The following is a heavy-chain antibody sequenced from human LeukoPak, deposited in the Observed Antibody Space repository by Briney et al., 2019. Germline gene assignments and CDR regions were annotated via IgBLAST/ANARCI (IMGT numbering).Heavy chain of an antibody. J-gene: IGHJ4*02. D-gene: IGHD1-26*01. V-gene: IGHV3-23*01. CDR2: ISGSGGST. CDR1: GFTFSSYA. CDR3: AKVQYSGSYYGVDH. Sequence: PGGSLRLSCAASGFTFSSYAMSWVRQAPGKGLEWVSAISGSGGSTYYADSVKGRFTIPRDNSKNTLYLQMNSLRAEDTAVYYCAKVQYSGSYYGVDHWGQGTLVTVSS.